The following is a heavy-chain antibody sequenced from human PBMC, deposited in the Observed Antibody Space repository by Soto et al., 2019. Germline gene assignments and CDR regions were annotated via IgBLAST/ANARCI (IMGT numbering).Heavy chain of an antibody. Sequence: KTSETLSLTCSVSGASISTGGYYWSWVRQHPGKGLEWIGFIYYSGSTSYNPSLKSRVSMSLDTSKNQFSLILKSVIAADTAVYYCTKAYAARGYYYYGMDLWGQGTTVTVSS. CDR1: GASISTGGYY. V-gene: IGHV4-31*03. D-gene: IGHD2-8*01. CDR2: IYYSGST. CDR3: TKAYAARGYYYYGMDL. J-gene: IGHJ6*02.